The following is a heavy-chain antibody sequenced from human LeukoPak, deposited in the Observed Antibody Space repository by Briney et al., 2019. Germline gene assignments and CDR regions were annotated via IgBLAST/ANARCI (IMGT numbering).Heavy chain of an antibody. Sequence: SETLSLTCAVYGGSFSGYYWSWIRQPPGKGLEWIGEINHSGSTNYNPSLKGRATISVDTSKNQFSLKLSSVTAADTAVYYCASVVRGVIIGDDFDYWGQGTLVTVSS. CDR1: GGSFSGYY. J-gene: IGHJ4*02. D-gene: IGHD3-10*01. CDR3: ASVVRGVIIGDDFDY. V-gene: IGHV4-34*01. CDR2: INHSGST.